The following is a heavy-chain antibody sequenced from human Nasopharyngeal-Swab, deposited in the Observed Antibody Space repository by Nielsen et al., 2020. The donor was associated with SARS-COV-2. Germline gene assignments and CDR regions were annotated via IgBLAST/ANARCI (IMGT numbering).Heavy chain of an antibody. J-gene: IGHJ3*02. CDR1: GFTFSSYS. CDR2: ISSSSSYI. CDR3: ARSQGERRAGAFDI. Sequence: GGSLRLSCAASGFTFSSYSMNWVRQAPGKGLEWVPSISSSSSYIYYADSVKGRFTISRDNAKNSLYLQMNSLRAEDTAVYYCARSQGERRAGAFDIWGQGTMVTVSS. D-gene: IGHD1-1*01. V-gene: IGHV3-21*01.